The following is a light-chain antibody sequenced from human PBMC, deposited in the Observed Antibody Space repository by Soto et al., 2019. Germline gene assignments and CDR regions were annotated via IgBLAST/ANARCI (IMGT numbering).Light chain of an antibody. CDR2: AAS. Sequence: EIVLAQSPATLSLSPGGRATLPFGASQSVSSYLAWYQQKPGQAPRLLIYAASNRATGIPARFSGSGSGTEFTLIISSLQSEDSAVYYCQQYNSWLWTFGQGTKVDI. J-gene: IGKJ1*01. V-gene: IGKV3D-15*01. CDR3: QQYNSWLWT. CDR1: QSVSSY.